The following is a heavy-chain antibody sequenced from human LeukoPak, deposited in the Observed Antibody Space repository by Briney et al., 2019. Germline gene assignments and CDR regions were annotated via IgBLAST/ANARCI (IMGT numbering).Heavy chain of an antibody. CDR3: ARLNNNWASWFDP. CDR1: GFTFSSYW. CDR2: IKQDGSEK. J-gene: IGHJ5*02. D-gene: IGHD1-1*01. V-gene: IGHV3-7*01. Sequence: GGSLRLSCAASGFTFSSYWMSWVRQAPGKGLEWVANIKQDGSEKYYVDSVKGRFTISRDNAKNSLYLQMNSLRAEDTAVYYCARLNNNWASWFDPWGQGTLVTVSS.